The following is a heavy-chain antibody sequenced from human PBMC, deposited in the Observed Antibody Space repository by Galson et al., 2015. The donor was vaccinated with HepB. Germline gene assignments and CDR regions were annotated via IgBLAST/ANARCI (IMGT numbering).Heavy chain of an antibody. CDR3: TLIGPRPYYYGMDV. CDR2: IRTNPYGGTT. Sequence: SLRLSCAASGFTFGDYGMSWVRQAPGKGLEWVGLIRTNPYGGTTEYAASVKGRFTISRDDSKSIAYLQMNSLKTEDTAVYYCTLIGPRPYYYGMDVWGLGTTVTVSS. V-gene: IGHV3-49*04. J-gene: IGHJ6*02. CDR1: GFTFGDYG.